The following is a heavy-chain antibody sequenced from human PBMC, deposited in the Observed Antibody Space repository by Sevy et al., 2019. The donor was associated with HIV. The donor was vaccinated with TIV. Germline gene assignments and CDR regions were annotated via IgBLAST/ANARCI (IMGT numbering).Heavy chain of an antibody. Sequence: GGSLRLACAASGFTFSSYEMNWVRQAPGKGLEWLSHLSSSGSSMYYADSVKGRFTISRDNAKNSLYLQMNSLRAEDTAVYYCARGGRRIDVYNRKDAFDIWGQGTMVTVSS. CDR1: GFTFSSYE. CDR2: LSSSGSSM. J-gene: IGHJ3*02. D-gene: IGHD1-20*01. CDR3: ARGGRRIDVYNRKDAFDI. V-gene: IGHV3-48*03.